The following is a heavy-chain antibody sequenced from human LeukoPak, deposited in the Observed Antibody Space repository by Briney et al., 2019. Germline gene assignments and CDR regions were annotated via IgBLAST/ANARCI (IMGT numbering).Heavy chain of an antibody. CDR1: GFTFSSYA. CDR3: ARESFYSYIPAVARTFDY. J-gene: IGHJ4*02. V-gene: IGHV3-21*01. Sequence: GGSLRLSCAASGFTFSSYAMSWVRQAPGKGLEWVSSISSSSSYIYYADSVKGRFTISRDNAKNSLYLQMNSLRAEDTAVYYCARESFYSYIPAVARTFDYWGQGTLVTVSS. CDR2: ISSSSSYI. D-gene: IGHD6-19*01.